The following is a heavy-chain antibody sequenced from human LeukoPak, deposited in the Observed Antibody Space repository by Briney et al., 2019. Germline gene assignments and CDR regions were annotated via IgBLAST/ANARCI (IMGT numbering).Heavy chain of an antibody. CDR3: ARDLSRAFDI. CDR1: GYSISSGYY. Sequence: ETLSLTCTVSGYSISSGYYWGWIRQPPGKGPEWIGFITHSGRTYYSPSLESRVIISLDRSKNQFSLSLRSVTAADTAMYFCARDLSRAFDIWGHGTMVTVSS. J-gene: IGHJ3*02. V-gene: IGHV4-38-2*02. D-gene: IGHD2/OR15-2a*01. CDR2: ITHSGRT.